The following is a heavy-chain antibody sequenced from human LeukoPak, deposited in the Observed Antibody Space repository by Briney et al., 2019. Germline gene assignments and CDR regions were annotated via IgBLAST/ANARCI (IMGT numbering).Heavy chain of an antibody. CDR3: ARQDSSSWYRH. Sequence: SETLSLTCTVSGGSISSSSYYWGWIRQPPGKGLEWIGSIYYSGSTYYNPSLKSRVTISVDTSKNQFSLKLSSVTAADTAVYYCARQDSSSWYRHWGQGTLVSVSS. CDR1: GGSISSSSYY. D-gene: IGHD6-13*01. J-gene: IGHJ1*01. V-gene: IGHV4-39*01. CDR2: IYYSGST.